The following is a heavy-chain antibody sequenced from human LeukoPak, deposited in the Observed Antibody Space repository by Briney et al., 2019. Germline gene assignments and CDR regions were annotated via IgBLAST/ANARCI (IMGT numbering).Heavy chain of an antibody. V-gene: IGHV3-30-3*01. CDR1: GFTFSSYA. CDR3: AKVGHYDSSGYYDY. D-gene: IGHD3-22*01. CDR2: ISYDGSNK. J-gene: IGHJ4*02. Sequence: GGSLRLSCAASGFTFSSYAMHWVRQAPGKGLEWVAVISYDGSNKYYADSVKGRFTISRDNSKNTLYLQMNSLRAEDTAVYYSAKVGHYDSSGYYDYWGQGTLVTVSS.